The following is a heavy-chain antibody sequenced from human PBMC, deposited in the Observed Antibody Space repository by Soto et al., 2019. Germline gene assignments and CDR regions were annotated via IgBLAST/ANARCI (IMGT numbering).Heavy chain of an antibody. V-gene: IGHV2-5*02. J-gene: IGHJ4*02. Sequence: QITLKESGPTLVKPTQTLTLTCTFSGFSLSTSGVGVGWIRQPPGKALEWLALIYWDDDKRYTPSLKSRLTITKDTSKTQVVLTMTNMDPVDTATYYCARWYYYDRSGYFFDYWGQGTLVTVSS. CDR3: ARWYYYDRSGYFFDY. CDR2: IYWDDDK. D-gene: IGHD3-22*01. CDR1: GFSLSTSGVG.